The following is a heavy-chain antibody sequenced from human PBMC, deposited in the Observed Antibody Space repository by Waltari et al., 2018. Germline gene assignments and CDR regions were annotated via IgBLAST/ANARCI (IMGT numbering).Heavy chain of an antibody. J-gene: IGHJ4*02. D-gene: IGHD6-19*01. V-gene: IGHV3-21*01. CDR1: GFTLGSYG. CDR3: ARGGKQWLSPFDY. CDR2: ISSSSSYI. Sequence: EVQLVESGGGLVKPGGSLSLSCAASGFTLGSYGMNWVRRAPGKGLEWVSSISSSSSYIYYADSVKGRFTISRDNAKNSLYLQMNSLRAEDTAVYYCARGGKQWLSPFDYWGQGTLVTVSS.